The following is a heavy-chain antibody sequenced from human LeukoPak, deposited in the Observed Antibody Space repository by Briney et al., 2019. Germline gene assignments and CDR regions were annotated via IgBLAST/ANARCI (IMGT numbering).Heavy chain of an antibody. Sequence: GGSLRLSCAASRFTFSNYAISWVRQAPGKGLEWVSAITGSGGNTYCADSVKGRFTISRDNSKNTVFLQMNSLRAEDTAVYYCAKWGDYDVLTGYYVSDYWGQGTLVTVSS. CDR1: RFTFSNYA. D-gene: IGHD3-9*01. CDR2: ITGSGGNT. V-gene: IGHV3-23*01. J-gene: IGHJ4*02. CDR3: AKWGDYDVLTGYYVSDY.